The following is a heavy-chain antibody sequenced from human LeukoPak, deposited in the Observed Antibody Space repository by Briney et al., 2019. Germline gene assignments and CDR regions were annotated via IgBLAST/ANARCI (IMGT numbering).Heavy chain of an antibody. J-gene: IGHJ4*02. V-gene: IGHV3-74*01. D-gene: IGHD2-21*01. CDR2: IKGDGITT. CDR1: GFTFSSFW. CDR3: AKDLHEIAADY. Sequence: PGGSPRLSCEASGFTFSSFWMHWVRQAPGKGLVWVARIKGDGITTNYADPAKGRFTVSRDNAKNPVYLQMNSLRAEDTAVYYCAKDLHEIAADYWGQGTLVTVAS.